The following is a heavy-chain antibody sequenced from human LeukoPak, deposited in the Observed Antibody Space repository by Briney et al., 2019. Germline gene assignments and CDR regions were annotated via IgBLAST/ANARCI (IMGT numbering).Heavy chain of an antibody. CDR1: GGSISSYY. J-gene: IGHJ6*03. CDR3: ARDGVGIVVVPAAHDYYYMDV. Sequence: SETLSHTCTVSGGSISSYYWSWIRQPAGKGLEWIGRIYTSGSTNYNPSLKSRVTMSVDTSKNQFSLKLSSVTAADTAVYYCARDGVGIVVVPAAHDYYYMDVWGKGTTVTVSS. D-gene: IGHD2-2*01. CDR2: IYTSGST. V-gene: IGHV4-4*07.